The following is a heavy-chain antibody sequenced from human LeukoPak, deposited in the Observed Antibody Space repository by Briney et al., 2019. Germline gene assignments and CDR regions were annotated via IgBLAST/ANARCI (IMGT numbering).Heavy chain of an antibody. D-gene: IGHD3-3*01. J-gene: IGHJ4*02. CDR1: GGSISSGDYY. Sequence: SETLSLTCTVSGGSISSGDYYWSWIRQPPGKGLEWIGYIYYSGSTYYNPSLKSRVTISVDTSKNQFSLKLSSVTAADTAVYYCARADFWSGYSAYWGRGTLVTVSS. V-gene: IGHV4-30-4*08. CDR3: ARADFWSGYSAY. CDR2: IYYSGST.